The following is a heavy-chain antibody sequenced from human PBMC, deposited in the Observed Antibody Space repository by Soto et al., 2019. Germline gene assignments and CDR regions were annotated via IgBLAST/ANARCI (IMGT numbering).Heavy chain of an antibody. CDR3: AKGRGYSGSGSRRYYYYGMDV. Sequence: GGSLRLSCAASGFTFDDYTMHWVRQAPGKGLEWVSLISWDGGSTYYADSVKGRFTISRDNSKNSLYLQMNSLRTEDTALYYCAKGRGYSGSGSRRYYYYGMDVWRQGTTVTVSS. V-gene: IGHV3-43*01. J-gene: IGHJ6*02. CDR2: ISWDGGST. CDR1: GFTFDDYT. D-gene: IGHD5-12*01.